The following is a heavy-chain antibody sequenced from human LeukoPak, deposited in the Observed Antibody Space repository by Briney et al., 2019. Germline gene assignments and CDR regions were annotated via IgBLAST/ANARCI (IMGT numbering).Heavy chain of an antibody. CDR1: GGSFSGYY. D-gene: IGHD3-10*01. CDR3: ARKAGTYYYGSGSYFNFDY. CDR2: INHSGST. Sequence: PSETLSLTCAVYGGSFSGYYWSWLRQPPGKGLEWIGEINHSGSTNYNPSLKSRVTISVDTSKNQSPLKLSSVTAADTAVYYCARKAGTYYYGSGSYFNFDYWGQGTLVTVSS. V-gene: IGHV4-34*01. J-gene: IGHJ4*02.